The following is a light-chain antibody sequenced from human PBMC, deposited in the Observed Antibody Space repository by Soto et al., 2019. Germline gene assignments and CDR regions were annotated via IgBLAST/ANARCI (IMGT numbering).Light chain of an antibody. CDR1: QSVSSN. CDR3: QKFNNRPPWT. Sequence: EIVLTQSPATLSVSPGERATVFCGDIQSVSSNLAWYQHKAGQAPMLLIYVASTRATGVPDRFSGSGSGTEFSLTISSLQSEDFAVYYCQKFNNRPPWTFGKGTKVDIK. CDR2: VAS. J-gene: IGKJ1*01. V-gene: IGKV3-15*01.